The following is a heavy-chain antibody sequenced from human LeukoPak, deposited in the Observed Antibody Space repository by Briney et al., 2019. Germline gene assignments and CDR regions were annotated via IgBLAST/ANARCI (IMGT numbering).Heavy chain of an antibody. CDR3: ARGIVIVGATTGGGTLVDY. D-gene: IGHD1-26*01. CDR1: GFTFSSYA. V-gene: IGHV3-30*04. Sequence: PGRSLRLSCAASGFTFSSYAMHWVRQAPGKGLEWVAVISYDGSNKYYADSVKGRFTISRDNSKNTLYLQMNSLRAEDTAVYYCARGIVIVGATTGGGTLVDYWGQGTLVTVSS. J-gene: IGHJ4*02. CDR2: ISYDGSNK.